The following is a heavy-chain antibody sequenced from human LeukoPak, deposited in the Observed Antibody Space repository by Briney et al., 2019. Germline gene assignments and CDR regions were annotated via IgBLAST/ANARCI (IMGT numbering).Heavy chain of an antibody. Sequence: ASVKVSCKASGYTFTSYGISWVRQAPGQGLEWMGWISAYNGNTNYAQKLQGRVTMTTDTSTSTAYMELRSLRSDDTAVYYCARVDRYYDILTGYYRPNNWFDPWGQGTLVTVSS. CDR1: GYTFTSYG. V-gene: IGHV1-18*01. D-gene: IGHD3-9*01. CDR2: ISAYNGNT. CDR3: ARVDRYYDILTGYYRPNNWFDP. J-gene: IGHJ5*02.